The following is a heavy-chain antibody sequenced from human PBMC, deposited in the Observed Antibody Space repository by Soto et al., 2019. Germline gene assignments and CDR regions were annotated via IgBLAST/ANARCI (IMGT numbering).Heavy chain of an antibody. CDR2: ISASGGST. Sequence: PVGSLRLSCAASGFTFTSYAMTWVRQAPGKGLEWVSTISASGGSTYYADSVKGRFTISRDNSKNTLYLQMNSLRAEDTAVYFCAKLEDSNGYPRHFDYWGQGTLVTVSS. CDR1: GFTFTSYA. J-gene: IGHJ4*02. CDR3: AKLEDSNGYPRHFDY. D-gene: IGHD3-22*01. V-gene: IGHV3-23*01.